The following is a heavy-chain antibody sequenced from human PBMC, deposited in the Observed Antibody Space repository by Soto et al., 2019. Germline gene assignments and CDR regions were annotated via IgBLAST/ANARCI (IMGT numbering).Heavy chain of an antibody. CDR1: GFTFSSYA. CDR2: ISGSGGST. D-gene: IGHD3-10*01. J-gene: IGHJ6*02. V-gene: IGHV3-23*01. Sequence: EVQLLESGGGLVQPGGSLRLSCTASGFTFSSYAMSWVRQAPGKGLEWVSAISGSGGSTYYADSVKGRFTISRDNSQNTLYLQMNSVRAEDTAVYYCAKDRGEYEYYYYYGMDVWGQGTTVTVSS. CDR3: AKDRGEYEYYYYYGMDV.